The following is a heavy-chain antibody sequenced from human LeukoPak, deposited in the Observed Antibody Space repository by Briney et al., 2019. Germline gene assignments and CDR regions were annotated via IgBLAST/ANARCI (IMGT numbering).Heavy chain of an antibody. CDR1: GFTFSIYS. Sequence: GGSLRLSCAASGFTFSIYSMNWVRQAPGKGLEWVASISSRSIYIYYADSVRGRFTISRDNAKNSLYLQMNSLTAEDTAVYFCSRDLDCTVTTCFGGDDGFNIWGQGAMVTVSS. CDR2: ISSRSIYI. V-gene: IGHV3-21*01. D-gene: IGHD2-8*02. CDR3: SRDLDCTVTTCFGGDDGFNI. J-gene: IGHJ3*02.